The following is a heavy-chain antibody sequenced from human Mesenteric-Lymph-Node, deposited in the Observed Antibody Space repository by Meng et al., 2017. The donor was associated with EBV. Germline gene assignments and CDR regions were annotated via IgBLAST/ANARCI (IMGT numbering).Heavy chain of an antibody. V-gene: IGHV1-18*01. CDR1: GYTFTSYG. J-gene: IGHJ4*02. CDR3: ARGPQQWLADY. CDR2: ISAYNGNT. D-gene: IGHD6-19*01. Sequence: QVQLVQSGADVGKPGASVEVSCKASGYTFTSYGFSWVRQAPGQGLEWMGWISAYNGNTDYAQKFQDRVTLTTDTSTSTAYMELRSLRSDDTAVYYCARGPQQWLADYWGQGTLVTVSS.